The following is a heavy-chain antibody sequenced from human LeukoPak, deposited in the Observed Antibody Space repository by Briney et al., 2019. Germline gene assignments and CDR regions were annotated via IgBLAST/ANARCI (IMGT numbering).Heavy chain of an antibody. CDR2: INPNTGVT. V-gene: IGHV1-2*06. J-gene: IGHJ6*03. D-gene: IGHD6-13*01. Sequence: GASVKVSCKASGYSFTVYYIHWVRQAPGQGLEWMGRINPNTGVTDYAQKFQGRVTVTRDTSIGTVSMDLRLRSDDTAVYYCARDKIAAAHETYYYYYMDVWGKGTTVTVSS. CDR1: GYSFTVYY. CDR3: ARDKIAAAHETYYYYYMDV.